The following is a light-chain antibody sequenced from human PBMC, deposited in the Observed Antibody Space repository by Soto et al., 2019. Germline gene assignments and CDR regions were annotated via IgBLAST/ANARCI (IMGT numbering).Light chain of an antibody. CDR2: DVS. V-gene: IGLV2-14*01. J-gene: IGLJ1*01. CDR1: SSDVGGYNY. CDR3: NSYTSSSPGV. Sequence: QSALTQPASVSGSPGQSITISCTGTSSDVGGYNYVSWYQQHPGKAPKLMIYDVSNRPSGVSNRFSGPKSGNTASLTISGLQAEDEADYYCNSYTSSSPGVFGTGTKLTVL.